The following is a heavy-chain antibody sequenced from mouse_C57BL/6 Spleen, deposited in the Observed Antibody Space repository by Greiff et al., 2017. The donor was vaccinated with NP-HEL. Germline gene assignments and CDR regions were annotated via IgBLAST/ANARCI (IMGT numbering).Heavy chain of an antibody. J-gene: IGHJ1*03. D-gene: IGHD1-1*01. CDR1: EYEFPSHD. CDR2: INSDGGST. CDR3: ARGSSYGGYFDV. Sequence: VQLKESGGGLVQPGASLKLSCESNEYEFPSHDMSWVRKTPEKRLELVAAINSDGGSTYYPDTMERRFIISRDNTKKTLYLQMSSLRSEDAALYYCARGSSYGGYFDVWGTGTTVTVSS. V-gene: IGHV5-2*01.